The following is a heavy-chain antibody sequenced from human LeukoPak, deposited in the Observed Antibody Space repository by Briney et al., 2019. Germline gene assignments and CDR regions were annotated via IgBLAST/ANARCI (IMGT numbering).Heavy chain of an antibody. V-gene: IGHV1-69*06. CDR1: GDTFCSYA. Sequence: GATVKVSCKASGDTFCSYAINWVRDAPGQGLEWMGENIPIFGTANYAQKFQGRVTITADKSTSTAYMELSSLRSEDTAVYYCARGAAAGLVFDYWGQGTLVTVSS. D-gene: IGHD6-13*01. J-gene: IGHJ4*02. CDR3: ARGAAAGLVFDY. CDR2: NIPIFGTA.